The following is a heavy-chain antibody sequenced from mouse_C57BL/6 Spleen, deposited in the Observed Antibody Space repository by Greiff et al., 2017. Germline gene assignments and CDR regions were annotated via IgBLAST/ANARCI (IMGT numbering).Heavy chain of an antibody. CDR1: GYTFTDYN. CDR3: ARPDYGSSDVNFDY. D-gene: IGHD1-1*01. Sequence: VQLQQSGPELVKPGASVKIPCKASGYTFTDYNMDWVKQSHGKSLEWIGDINPNNGGTIYNQKFKGKATLTVDKSSSTAYMELRSLTSEDTAVYYCARPDYGSSDVNFDYWGQGTTLTVSS. J-gene: IGHJ2*01. CDR2: INPNNGGT. V-gene: IGHV1-18*01.